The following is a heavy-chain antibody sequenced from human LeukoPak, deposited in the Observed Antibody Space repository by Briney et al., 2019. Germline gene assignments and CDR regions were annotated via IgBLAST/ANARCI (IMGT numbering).Heavy chain of an antibody. V-gene: IGHV1-2*02. CDR3: ARGLYYDILTGYYSDYYCYGMDV. D-gene: IGHD3-9*01. CDR2: INPNSGGI. Sequence: ASVKVSCKASGYTFTGYYMHWVRQAPGQGLEWMGMINPNSGGINYAQKFQGRVTMTRDTSISTAYMELSRLRSDDTAVYYCARGLYYDILTGYYSDYYCYGMDVWGQGTTVTVSS. CDR1: GYTFTGYY. J-gene: IGHJ6*02.